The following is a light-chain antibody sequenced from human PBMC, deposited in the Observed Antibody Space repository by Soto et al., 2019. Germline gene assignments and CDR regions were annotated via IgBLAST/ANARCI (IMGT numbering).Light chain of an antibody. CDR2: GAS. Sequence: VLPQSPDTLSLSPGDRVTLSCRASQSVRSTFLAWYQQKPGQAPRLLIYGASNRATGIPDRFSGSASGTDFTLTISRLEPDDYAVYYCKQYHDSPMNTFGQGTKLEIK. CDR1: QSVRSTF. V-gene: IGKV3-20*01. CDR3: KQYHDSPMNT. J-gene: IGKJ2*01.